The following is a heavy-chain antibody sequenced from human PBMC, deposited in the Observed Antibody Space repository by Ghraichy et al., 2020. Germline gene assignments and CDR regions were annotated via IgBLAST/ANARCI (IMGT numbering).Heavy chain of an antibody. V-gene: IGHV3-21*01. CDR3: AREILTYYYDSSGGRSRYNWFDP. J-gene: IGHJ5*02. CDR1: GFTFSSYS. Sequence: GGSLRLSCAASGFTFSSYSMNWVRQAPGKGLEWVSSISSSSSYIYYADSVKGRFTISRDNAKNSLYLQMNSLRAEDTAVYYCAREILTYYYDSSGGRSRYNWFDPWGQGTLVTVSS. CDR2: ISSSSSYI. D-gene: IGHD3-22*01.